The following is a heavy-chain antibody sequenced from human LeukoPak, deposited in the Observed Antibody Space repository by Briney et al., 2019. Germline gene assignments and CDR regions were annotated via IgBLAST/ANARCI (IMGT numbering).Heavy chain of an antibody. CDR3: ARGAQTGYCSGGSCYSFTVY. D-gene: IGHD2-15*01. CDR1: GGTFSSYA. J-gene: IGHJ4*02. V-gene: IGHV1-69*06. Sequence: GASVKVSCKASGGTFSSYAISWVRQAPGQGLEWMGGIIPIFGTANYAQKFQGRVTITADKSTSTAYMELSSLRSEDTAVYYCARGAQTGYCSGGSCYSFTVYWGQGTLVTVSS. CDR2: IIPIFGTA.